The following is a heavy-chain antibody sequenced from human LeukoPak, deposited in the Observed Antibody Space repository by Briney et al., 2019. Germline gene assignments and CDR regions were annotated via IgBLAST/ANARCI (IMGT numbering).Heavy chain of an antibody. J-gene: IGHJ5*02. D-gene: IGHD3-10*01. CDR3: ARQNRDTYYYGSGSYFGWFDP. CDR1: GYSFTSYC. CDR2: IYPGDSDT. V-gene: IGHV5-51*01. Sequence: GESLKISCKGSGYSFTSYCIGWVRQMPGKGLEWMGIIYPGDSDTRYSPSFQGQVTISADKSISTAYLQWSSLKASDTAMYYCARQNRDTYYYGSGSYFGWFDPWGQGTLVTVSS.